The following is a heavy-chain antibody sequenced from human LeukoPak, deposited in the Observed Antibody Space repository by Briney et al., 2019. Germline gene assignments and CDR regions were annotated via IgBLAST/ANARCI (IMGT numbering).Heavy chain of an antibody. CDR2: IKQDGSEK. CDR3: ARWDTGRCSD. Sequence: GGSLRLSCAASGFSFSRYWMSWVRQAPGKGLEWVASIKQDGSEKHYVDSVKGRFTISRDNAKKSLYLQMNSLRAEETAMYYCARWDTGRCSDWGQGTLVTVSS. D-gene: IGHD1-26*01. CDR1: GFSFSRYW. V-gene: IGHV3-7*03. J-gene: IGHJ4*02.